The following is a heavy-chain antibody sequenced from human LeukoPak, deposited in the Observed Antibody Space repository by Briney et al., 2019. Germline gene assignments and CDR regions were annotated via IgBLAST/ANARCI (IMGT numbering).Heavy chain of an antibody. V-gene: IGHV3-9*01. CDR2: ISWNSGSI. CDR1: GFTFDDYA. J-gene: IGHJ4*02. Sequence: GGSLRLSCAASGFTFDDYAMHWVRQAPGKSLEWVSGISWNSGSIGYADSVKGRFTISRDNAKNSLYLQMNSLRAEDTALYYCAKAPVSGGSSAYYFDYWGQGTLVTVSS. CDR3: AKAPVSGGSSAYYFDY. D-gene: IGHD2-15*01.